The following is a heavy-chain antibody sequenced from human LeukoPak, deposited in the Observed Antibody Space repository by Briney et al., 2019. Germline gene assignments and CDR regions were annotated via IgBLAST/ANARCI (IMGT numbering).Heavy chain of an antibody. V-gene: IGHV1-2*06. CDR1: GYTFTGYY. CDR3: ARVSIAAAGTISGYYYYMDV. J-gene: IGHJ6*03. D-gene: IGHD6-13*01. Sequence: GASVKVSCKASGYTFTGYYMHWVRQAPGQGLEWMGRINPNSGGTNYAQKFQGRVTMTRDTSISTAYMGLSRLRSDDTALYYCARVSIAAAGTISGYYYYMDVWGKGTTVTVSS. CDR2: INPNSGGT.